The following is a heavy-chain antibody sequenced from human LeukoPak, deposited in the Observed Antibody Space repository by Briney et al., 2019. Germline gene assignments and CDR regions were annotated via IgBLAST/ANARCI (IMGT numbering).Heavy chain of an antibody. J-gene: IGHJ5*02. D-gene: IGHD3-3*01. Sequence: SGTLSLTCTVSGGSISSGGYYGSWIRQHPGKGLEWIGYIYYSGSTYYNPSLKSRVTISVDTSKNQFSLKLSSVTAADTAVYYCARNSYYDFWSGPEFNWFDPWGQGTLVTVSS. CDR1: GGSISSGGYY. CDR2: IYYSGST. V-gene: IGHV4-31*03. CDR3: ARNSYYDFWSGPEFNWFDP.